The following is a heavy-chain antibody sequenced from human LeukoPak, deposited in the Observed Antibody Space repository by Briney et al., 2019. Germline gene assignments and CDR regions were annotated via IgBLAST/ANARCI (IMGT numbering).Heavy chain of an antibody. V-gene: IGHV4-61*01. Sequence: SEILSLTCTVPGGSIGGNSYWSWIRQPPGKGPEWIGHISNSGSTYYSPSLSSRVTISLDTSKNQFSLKLRSVTAADTAVYYCARGGASSIPLDYWGRGTLVTVSS. CDR3: ARGGASSIPLDY. CDR2: ISNSGST. CDR1: GGSIGGNSY. D-gene: IGHD1-26*01. J-gene: IGHJ4*02.